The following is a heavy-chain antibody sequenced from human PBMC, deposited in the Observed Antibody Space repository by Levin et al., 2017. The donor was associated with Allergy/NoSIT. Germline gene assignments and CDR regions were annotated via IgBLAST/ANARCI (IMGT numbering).Heavy chain of an antibody. D-gene: IGHD5-18*01. V-gene: IGHV3-21*01. CDR2: ISTFGGDI. Sequence: GGSLRLSCAASGFSFSSYSMNWVRQAPGKGLEWVASISTFGGDIYSADSVKGRFSISRDNAKNSLYLLRNSLRVDDTAVYDCARGGWIQLWFGQRYYYGLDVWGQGTTVTVS. J-gene: IGHJ6*02. CDR1: GFSFSSYS. CDR3: ARGGWIQLWFGQRYYYGLDV.